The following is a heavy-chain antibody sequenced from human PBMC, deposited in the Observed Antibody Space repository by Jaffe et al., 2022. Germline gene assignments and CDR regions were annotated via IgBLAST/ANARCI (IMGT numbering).Heavy chain of an antibody. CDR3: ARRQEVVVAANRGRKNYYYYYMDV. CDR2: IYHSGST. CDR1: GGSISSSNW. J-gene: IGHJ6*03. D-gene: IGHD2-15*01. V-gene: IGHV4-4*02. Sequence: QVQLQESGPGLVKPSGTLSLTCAVSGGSISSSNWWSWIRQPPGKGLEWIGEIYHSGSTNYNPSLKSRVTISVDKSKNQFSLKLSSVTAADTAVYYCARRQEVVVAANRGRKNYYYYYMDVWGKGTTVTVSS.